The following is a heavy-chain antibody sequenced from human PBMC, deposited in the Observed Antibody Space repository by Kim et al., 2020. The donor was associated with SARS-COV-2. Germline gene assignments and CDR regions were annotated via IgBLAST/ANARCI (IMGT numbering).Heavy chain of an antibody. CDR3: AKSGGLLRYFDWLLIGPYGMDV. Sequence: GGSLRLSCAASGFTFDDYAMHWVRQAPGKGLEWVSGISWNSGSIGYADSVKGRFTISRDNAKNSLYLQMNSLRAEDTALYYCAKSGGLLRYFDWLLIGPYGMDVWGQGTTVTVSS. D-gene: IGHD3-9*01. CDR1: GFTFDDYA. V-gene: IGHV3-9*01. CDR2: ISWNSGSI. J-gene: IGHJ6*02.